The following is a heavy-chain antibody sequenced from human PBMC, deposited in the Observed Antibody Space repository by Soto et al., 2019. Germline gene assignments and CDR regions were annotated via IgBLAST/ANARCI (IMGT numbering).Heavy chain of an antibody. CDR3: ARQGENDYFDF. CDR1: GGSISSYC. J-gene: IGHJ4*02. D-gene: IGHD3-16*01. CDR2: ICDSGST. V-gene: IGHV4-59*08. Sequence: SETLSLTCTVSGGSISSYCWSWIRQPPGKELEWIGYICDSGSTNYNPSLTSRVTMSVDTSKNQFSLNLSSMTAADTAIYYCARQGENDYFDFWGQGALVTVSS.